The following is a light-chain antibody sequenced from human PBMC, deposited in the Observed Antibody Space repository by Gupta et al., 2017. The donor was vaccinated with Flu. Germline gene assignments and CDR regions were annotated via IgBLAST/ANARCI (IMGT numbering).Light chain of an antibody. CDR3: QQHLNYPLT. V-gene: IGKV1-5*03. J-gene: IGKJ4*01. CDR2: KAS. CDR1: QTINNW. Sequence: DIQLTQSPSTLSASVGDRVTITCRASQTINNWLAWYQQRPGKAPKLVIYKASNLESGVPSRFSGSQSGTEFTLTISSLHPDDFATYYCQQHLNYPLTFGGGTKVEIK.